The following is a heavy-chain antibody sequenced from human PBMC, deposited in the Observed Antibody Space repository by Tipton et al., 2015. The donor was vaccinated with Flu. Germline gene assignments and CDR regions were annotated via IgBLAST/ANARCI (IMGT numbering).Heavy chain of an antibody. J-gene: IGHJ6*02. CDR2: IYYSGTT. CDR1: GGSITGYY. CDR3: ARDLWNDRRVYYYYGVDV. Sequence: TLSLTCTVSGGSITGYYWGWIRQPPGKGLEWIGSIYYSGTTYYNPSLKSRATVSVDPPKNQFSLSLTSLTAADTAVYYCARDLWNDRRVYYYYGVDVWGRGTTVTVSS. V-gene: IGHV4-39*07. D-gene: IGHD1-1*01.